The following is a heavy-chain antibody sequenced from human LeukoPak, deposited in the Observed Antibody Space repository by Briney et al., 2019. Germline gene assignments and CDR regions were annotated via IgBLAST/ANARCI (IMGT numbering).Heavy chain of an antibody. Sequence: PSETLSLTCTVSGGSIRSYYWSWIRQPPGKGLEWIGYLDDSGSTNYNPSLKSRVIISVDTSKTQFSLKLSSVTAADTAVYYCARNGGNSDVDDWGQGTLVTVSS. J-gene: IGHJ4*02. CDR1: GGSIRSYY. CDR2: LDDSGST. CDR3: ARNGGNSDVDD. D-gene: IGHD4-23*01. V-gene: IGHV4-59*12.